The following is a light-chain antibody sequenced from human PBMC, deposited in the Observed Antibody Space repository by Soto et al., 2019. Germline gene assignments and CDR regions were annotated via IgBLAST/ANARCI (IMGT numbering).Light chain of an antibody. J-gene: IGKJ1*01. CDR2: AAS. V-gene: IGKV1-27*01. Sequence: DIQMTQSPSSLSASVGDRVTITCRASQGIRNYLAWYQQKPGKIPKLLIYAASTLQSGVPSRFSGSGSGTDFTLTISSLQPEDVATYYCQKYYSAPRTFGQGTKVEIK. CDR3: QKYYSAPRT. CDR1: QGIRNY.